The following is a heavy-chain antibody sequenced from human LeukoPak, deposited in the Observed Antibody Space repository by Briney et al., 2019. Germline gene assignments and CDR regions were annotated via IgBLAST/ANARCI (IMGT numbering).Heavy chain of an antibody. CDR1: GFTFSSYS. V-gene: IGHV3-48*04. J-gene: IGHJ4*02. CDR2: ISSSSSTI. D-gene: IGHD3-22*01. Sequence: GGSLRLSCAASGFTFSSYSMNWVRQAPGKGLEWVSYISSSSSTIYYADSVKGRFTISRDNAKNSLYLQMNSLRAEDTAVYYCARIRVYYDSSGYYRETVNFDYWGQGTLVTVSS. CDR3: ARIRVYYDSSGYYRETVNFDY.